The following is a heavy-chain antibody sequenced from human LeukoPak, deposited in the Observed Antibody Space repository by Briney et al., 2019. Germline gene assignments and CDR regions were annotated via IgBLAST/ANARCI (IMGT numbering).Heavy chain of an antibody. J-gene: IGHJ3*02. D-gene: IGHD3-16*01. CDR2: INPSGGST. CDR3: ARGLRLGVAAFFFDI. CDR1: GYSFTSYW. V-gene: IGHV1-46*01. Sequence: GESLKISCKGSGYSFTSYWIGWVRQAPGQGLEWMGIINPSGGSTSYAQKFQGRVTMTRDTSTSTVYMELSSLRSEDTAVYYCARGLRLGVAAFFFDIWGQGTMVTVSS.